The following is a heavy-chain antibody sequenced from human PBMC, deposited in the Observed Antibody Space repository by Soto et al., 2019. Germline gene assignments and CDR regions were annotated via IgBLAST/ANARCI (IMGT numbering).Heavy chain of an antibody. V-gene: IGHV1-69*02. J-gene: IGHJ4*02. CDR3: ARTGSPSIAGPGTYSFDY. Sequence: QVQLVQSGAEVKKPGSSVKISCKASGGTFSSYTISWVRQAPGQGLEWMGRIIPILGIANYAQKFQGRVTITADKSTSTAYMELSSLRSEDTALYYCARTGSPSIAGPGTYSFDYWGQGTLVTVSS. CDR2: IIPILGIA. CDR1: GGTFSSYT. D-gene: IGHD6-6*01.